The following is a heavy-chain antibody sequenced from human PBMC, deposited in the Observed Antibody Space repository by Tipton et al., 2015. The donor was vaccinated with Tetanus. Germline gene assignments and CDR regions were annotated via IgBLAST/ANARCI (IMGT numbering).Heavy chain of an antibody. J-gene: IGHJ4*02. V-gene: IGHV3-30-3*01. D-gene: IGHD6-13*01. CDR3: AREGIAAAGYFDY. Sequence: SLRLSCAASGFTFSSYAMHWVRQAPGKGLEWVAVMSYDGSNKYYADSVKGRFTISRDNSKNTLYLQMNSLRAEDTAVYYCAREGIAAAGYFDYWGQGTLVTVSS. CDR2: MSYDGSNK. CDR1: GFTFSSYA.